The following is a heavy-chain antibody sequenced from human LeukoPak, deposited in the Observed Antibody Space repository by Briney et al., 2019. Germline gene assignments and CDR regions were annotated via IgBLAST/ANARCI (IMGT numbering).Heavy chain of an antibody. CDR1: GFTFSDYY. CDR2: ISYDGSNK. D-gene: IGHD2-15*01. V-gene: IGHV3-30*03. Sequence: GGSLRLSCAASGFTFSDYYMSWIRQVPGKGLEWVAVISYDGSNKYYADSVKGRFTISRDNSKNTLYLQMNSLRAEDTAVYYCARVYCSGGSCYWDYYYYGMDVWGQGTTVTVSS. CDR3: ARVYCSGGSCYWDYYYYGMDV. J-gene: IGHJ6*02.